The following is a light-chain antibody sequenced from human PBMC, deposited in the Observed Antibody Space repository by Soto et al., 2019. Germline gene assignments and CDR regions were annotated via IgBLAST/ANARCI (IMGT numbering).Light chain of an antibody. CDR3: QQYDGSRT. CDR1: QSVTSNY. J-gene: IGKJ2*01. Sequence: ETVLPPSPGTLSLSPGERATLSCRASQSVTSNYLAWYQQKPGQAPRLLIYGASTRATGIPDRFSGSGSGTDFTLTISRLEPEDSAVYYCQQYDGSRTFGQGTKLEIK. V-gene: IGKV3-20*01. CDR2: GAS.